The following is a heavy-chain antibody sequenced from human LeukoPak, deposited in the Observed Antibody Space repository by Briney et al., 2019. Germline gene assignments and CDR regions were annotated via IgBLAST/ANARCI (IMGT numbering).Heavy chain of an antibody. CDR1: GGSISSYY. Sequence: NPSETLSLTCTVSGGSISSYYWHWIRQPPGKGLEWIGYLYYSGNTYYNPSLKSRVTMSVDTSKNQFSLKLSSVTAADTAVYFCARAAYCGGDCYYYFDYWGQGTLVTVSS. CDR2: LYYSGNT. D-gene: IGHD2-21*02. J-gene: IGHJ4*02. CDR3: ARAAYCGGDCYYYFDY. V-gene: IGHV4-59*01.